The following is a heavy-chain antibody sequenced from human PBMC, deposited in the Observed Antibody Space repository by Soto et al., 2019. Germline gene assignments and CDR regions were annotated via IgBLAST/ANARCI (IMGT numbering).Heavy chain of an antibody. CDR1: GGSISSSSYY. Sequence: SETLSLTCTVSGGSISSSSYYWGWIRQPPGKGLEWIGSIYYSGSTYYNPSLKSRVTISVDTSKNQFSLKLSSVTAADTAVYYCATRLAVAGRGKNWFDPWGQGTLVTVSS. D-gene: IGHD6-19*01. CDR2: IYYSGST. V-gene: IGHV4-39*01. J-gene: IGHJ5*02. CDR3: ATRLAVAGRGKNWFDP.